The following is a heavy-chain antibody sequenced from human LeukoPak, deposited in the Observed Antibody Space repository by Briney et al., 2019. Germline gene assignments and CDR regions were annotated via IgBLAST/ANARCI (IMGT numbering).Heavy chain of an antibody. V-gene: IGHV3-30*02. CDR2: TTYDGSDK. CDR3: VKDSGGYYFDY. CDR1: GFTFSNYA. Sequence: GGSLRLSCAASGFTFSNYAMYWVRQAPGKGLEWVAFTTYDGSDKYYADSVKGRFSISRDNSKNTLYLQMNSLRAEDTAVYYCVKDSGGYYFDYWGQGTLVTVSS. D-gene: IGHD3-22*01. J-gene: IGHJ4*02.